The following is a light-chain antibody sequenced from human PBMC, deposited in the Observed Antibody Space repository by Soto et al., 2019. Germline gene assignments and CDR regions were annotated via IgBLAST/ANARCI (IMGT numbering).Light chain of an antibody. V-gene: IGKV3-11*01. J-gene: IGKJ1*01. CDR3: HQRQSWPRT. Sequence: EIVLTQSPGTLSLSPGERAILSCRASQTVNSRLAWYQHKPGQAPRLLIYHTSNRATGIPARFSGSGSGTDFTLTISSLEPEDFAVYYCHQRQSWPRTFGQGTKVDIK. CDR1: QTVNSR. CDR2: HTS.